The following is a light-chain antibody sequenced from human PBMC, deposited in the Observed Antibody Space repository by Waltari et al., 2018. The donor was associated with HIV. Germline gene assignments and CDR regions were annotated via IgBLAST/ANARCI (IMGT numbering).Light chain of an antibody. J-gene: IGKJ5*01. CDR1: QSVNKN. CDR3: QQYANWPFT. CDR2: DAS. V-gene: IGKV3-15*01. Sequence: EKVMTQSPATLSVSPGERATFTCRASQSVNKNLAWYQHKPGQAPRLLIYDASTRATNIPARFSGSGSGTDFTLTISSLQSEDFAVYFCQQYANWPFTFGQGTRLEIK.